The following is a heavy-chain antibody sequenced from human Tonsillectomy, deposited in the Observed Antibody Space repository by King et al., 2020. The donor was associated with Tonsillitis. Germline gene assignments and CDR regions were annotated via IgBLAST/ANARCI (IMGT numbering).Heavy chain of an antibody. Sequence: VQLQESGPGLVKPSETLSLTCTVSGGSISSYYWSWIRQPPGKGLEWIGVIYYSGSPNYNPSLKSRVTISVDTSKNQFSLKLSSVTAADTAVYYCARANYYYYGMDVWGQGTTVTVSS. V-gene: IGHV4-59*01. J-gene: IGHJ6*02. CDR3: ARANYYYYGMDV. CDR1: GGSISSYY. CDR2: IYYSGSP.